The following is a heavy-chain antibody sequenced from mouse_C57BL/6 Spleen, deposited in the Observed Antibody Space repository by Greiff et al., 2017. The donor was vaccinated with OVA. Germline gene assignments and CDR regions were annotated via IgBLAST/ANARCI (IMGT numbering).Heavy chain of an antibody. J-gene: IGHJ4*01. V-gene: IGHV1-74*01. Sequence: QVQLQQPGAELVKPGASVKVSCKASGYTFTSYWMHWVKQRPGQGLEWIGRIHPSDSDTNYNQEFKGKATLTVDKSSSTAYMQLSSLTSEDSAVYYCAINYDYVNYAMDYWGQGTSVTVSS. CDR2: IHPSDSDT. CDR1: GYTFTSYW. CDR3: AINYDYVNYAMDY. D-gene: IGHD2-4*01.